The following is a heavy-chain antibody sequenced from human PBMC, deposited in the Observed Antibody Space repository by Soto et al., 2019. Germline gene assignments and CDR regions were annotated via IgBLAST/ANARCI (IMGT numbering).Heavy chain of an antibody. Sequence: QVQLVESGGGVVQPGRSLRLSCAASGFTFSSYGMHWVRQAPGKGLEWVAVIWYDGSNKYYADSVKGRFTISRDNSKNTLYLQMNSLRAEDTAVYYCARISYYDFWSGYYPYYYYGMDVWGQGTTVTVSS. CDR2: IWYDGSNK. CDR1: GFTFSSYG. V-gene: IGHV3-33*01. J-gene: IGHJ6*02. CDR3: ARISYYDFWSGYYPYYYYGMDV. D-gene: IGHD3-3*01.